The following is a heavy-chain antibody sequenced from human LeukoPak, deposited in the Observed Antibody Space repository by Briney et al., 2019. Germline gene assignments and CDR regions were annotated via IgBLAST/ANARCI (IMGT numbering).Heavy chain of an antibody. CDR2: IYYSGST. Sequence: SETLSLTCTVSGGSISSSSYYWGWIRQPPGEGLEWIGSIYYSGSTYYNPSLKSRVTISVDTSKNQFSLKLSSVTAADTAVYYCARVEDYGDYVGDYWGQGTLVTVSS. J-gene: IGHJ4*02. D-gene: IGHD4-17*01. CDR3: ARVEDYGDYVGDY. CDR1: GGSISSSSYY. V-gene: IGHV4-39*07.